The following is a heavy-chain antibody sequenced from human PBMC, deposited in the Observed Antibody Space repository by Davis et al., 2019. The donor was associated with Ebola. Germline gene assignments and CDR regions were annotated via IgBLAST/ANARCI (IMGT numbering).Heavy chain of an antibody. CDR1: GFTLSDYY. CDR2: IRSSDTTI. V-gene: IGHV3-11*04. D-gene: IGHD3-16*01. CDR3: VRDYNDGIGRFDY. J-gene: IGHJ4*02. Sequence: GGSLRLSCAASGFTLSDYYMSWIRQAPGKGLEWVSSIRSSDTTIYYSDPVKGRFTVSRDNAKNSLYLQMNSLRLEDTAVYYCVRDYNDGIGRFDYWGQGTLVTVSS.